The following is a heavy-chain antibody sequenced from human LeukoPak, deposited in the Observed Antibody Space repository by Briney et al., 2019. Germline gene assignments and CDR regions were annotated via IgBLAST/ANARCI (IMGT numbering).Heavy chain of an antibody. J-gene: IGHJ4*02. CDR3: ARGLENPDDY. CDR1: GGSISSSSYY. D-gene: IGHD1-1*01. CDR2: IYYSGST. Sequence: SETLSLTCTVSGGSISSSSYYWGWIRPPPGKGLEWIGSIYYSGSTNYNPSLKSRVTISVDTSKNQFSLKLSSVTAADTAVYYCARGLENPDDYWGQGTLVTVSS. V-gene: IGHV4-39*07.